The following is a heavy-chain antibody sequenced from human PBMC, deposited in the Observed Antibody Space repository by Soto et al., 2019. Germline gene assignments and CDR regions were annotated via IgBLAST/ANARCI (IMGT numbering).Heavy chain of an antibody. CDR3: ATPLTSGSTYGMDV. Sequence: QVQLVESGGGLVKPGGSLRLSCAASGFTFSDYYMSWIRQAPGKGLEWVSYISNSGSTIYYADSVTGRFTISRDNARNSLHLQMNSLRGEDTAVYYCATPLTSGSTYGMDVWGQGTGVTVSS. CDR2: ISNSGSTI. J-gene: IGHJ6*02. V-gene: IGHV3-11*01. D-gene: IGHD1-1*01. CDR1: GFTFSDYY.